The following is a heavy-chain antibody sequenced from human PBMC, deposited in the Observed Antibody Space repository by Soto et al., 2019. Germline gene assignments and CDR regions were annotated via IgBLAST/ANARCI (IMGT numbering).Heavy chain of an antibody. CDR1: GFIFSKYA. CDR2: ISGSGGST. D-gene: IGHD3-22*01. Sequence: GGSLRLSCEVSGFIFSKYAMSWVRQAPGKGLEWVSAISGSGGSTYYADSVKGRFTISRDNSEKTLYLQMTSLRAEDTAFYYCAKGLDYYDSSGYSYFAYWGQGTLVTVSS. CDR3: AKGLDYYDSSGYSYFAY. J-gene: IGHJ4*02. V-gene: IGHV3-23*01.